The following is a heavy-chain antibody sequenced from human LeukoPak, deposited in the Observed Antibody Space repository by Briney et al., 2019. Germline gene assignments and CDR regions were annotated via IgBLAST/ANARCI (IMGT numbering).Heavy chain of an antibody. V-gene: IGHV3-21*01. CDR3: ASLGKDYDILTGYYNYFDY. CDR2: ISSSSSYI. J-gene: IGHJ4*02. Sequence: PGGSLRLSCAASGFTFSSYSMNWVRQAPGKGLEWVSSISSSSSYIYYADSVKGRFTISRDNAKNSLYLQMNSLRAEDTAVYYCASLGKDYDILTGYYNYFDYWGQGTLVTVSS. CDR1: GFTFSSYS. D-gene: IGHD3-9*01.